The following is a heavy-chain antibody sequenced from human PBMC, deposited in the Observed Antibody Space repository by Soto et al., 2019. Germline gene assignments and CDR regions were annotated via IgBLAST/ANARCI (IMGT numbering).Heavy chain of an antibody. CDR1: GDSITNGDYY. CDR3: AGSLVDEDF. Sequence: QVHLQESGPGLVKPSQTLSLTCTVSGDSITNGDYYWSWIRQPPGKGLEWIGYIYYSGSTDYDPSLKGRVTISVDMSKNQFSLRLSAVTAADTAVYYCAGSLVDEDFWGQGTLVTVSS. D-gene: IGHD5-12*01. CDR2: IYYSGST. J-gene: IGHJ4*02. V-gene: IGHV4-30-4*01.